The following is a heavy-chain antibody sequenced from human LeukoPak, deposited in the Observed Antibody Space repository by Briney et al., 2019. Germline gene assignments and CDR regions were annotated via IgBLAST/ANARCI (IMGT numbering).Heavy chain of an antibody. Sequence: PGGSLRLSCAASGFTFSTYWMSWVRQAPGEGLEWVANIKQDGSEKYYVDSMKGRFTISRDNAKNSMYLQMNSLRAEDMAVYYCAREDSSGWFFDYWGQGTLVTVSS. J-gene: IGHJ4*02. CDR2: IKQDGSEK. CDR3: AREDSSGWFFDY. CDR1: GFTFSTYW. D-gene: IGHD6-19*01. V-gene: IGHV3-7*01.